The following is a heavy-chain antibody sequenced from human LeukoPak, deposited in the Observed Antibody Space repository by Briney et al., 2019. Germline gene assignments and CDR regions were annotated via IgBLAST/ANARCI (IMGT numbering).Heavy chain of an antibody. V-gene: IGHV1-69*04. D-gene: IGHD3-22*01. Sequence: ASVKVSCKASGGTFSSYTISWVRQAPGQGLEWMGRIIPILGIANYAQKFQGRVTITADKSTSTAYMELSSLRSEDTAGYYCAREGYYDSRARADWFDPWGQGTLVTVSS. J-gene: IGHJ5*02. CDR2: IIPILGIA. CDR1: GGTFSSYT. CDR3: AREGYYDSRARADWFDP.